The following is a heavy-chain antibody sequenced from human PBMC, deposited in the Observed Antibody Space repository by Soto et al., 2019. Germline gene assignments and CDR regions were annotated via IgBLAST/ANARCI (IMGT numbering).Heavy chain of an antibody. CDR1: GGSISSGGYY. CDR2: IYYSGST. D-gene: IGHD5-12*01. J-gene: IGHJ5*02. V-gene: IGHV4-31*03. Sequence: SETLSLTCTVSGGSISSGGYYWSWIRQHPGKGLEWIGYIYYSGSTYYNPSLKSRVTISVDTSKNQFPLKLSSVTAADTAVYYCARGTHSGYDFNWFDPWGQGTLVTVSS. CDR3: ARGTHSGYDFNWFDP.